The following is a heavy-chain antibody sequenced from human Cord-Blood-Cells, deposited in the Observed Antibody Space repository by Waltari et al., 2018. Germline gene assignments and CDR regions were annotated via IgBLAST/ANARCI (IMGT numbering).Heavy chain of an antibody. D-gene: IGHD3-10*01. J-gene: IGHJ4*02. CDR3: AKSEGGSGSYWSIDY. CDR2: ISYDGSNK. Sequence: QVQLVESGGGVVQPGRSLRLSCADSGFTFSSYGMPWVRQAPGKGLEWVAVISYDGSNKYYADSVKGRFTISRDNSKNTLYLQMNSLRAEDTAVYYCAKSEGGSGSYWSIDYWGQGTLVTVSS. CDR1: GFTFSSYG. V-gene: IGHV3-30*18.